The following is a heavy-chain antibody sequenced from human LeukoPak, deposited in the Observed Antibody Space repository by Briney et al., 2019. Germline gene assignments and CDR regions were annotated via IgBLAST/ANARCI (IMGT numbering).Heavy chain of an antibody. CDR1: GYTFTSFG. J-gene: IGHJ4*02. Sequence: ASVKVSCKASGYTFTSFGISWVRQAPGQGLEWMGWISVYNGDTNYAQKFQGRVTMTTDTSTNTAYMELRSLRSDDTAVYYCARGDYDFWSGYSVFRGIDYWGQGTLVTVSS. D-gene: IGHD3-3*01. CDR3: ARGDYDFWSGYSVFRGIDY. V-gene: IGHV1-18*01. CDR2: ISVYNGDT.